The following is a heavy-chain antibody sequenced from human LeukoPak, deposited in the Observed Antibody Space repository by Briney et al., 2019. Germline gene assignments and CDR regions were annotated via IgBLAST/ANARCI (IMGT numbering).Heavy chain of an antibody. CDR3: ARDRQYSGSYYGFGFDY. Sequence: GGSLRLSCAASGFTFDDYGMSWVRQAPGKGLEWVSGINWNGGSTGYADSVKGRFTISRDNAKNSLYLQMNSLRAEDTALYYCARDRQYSGSYYGFGFDYWGQGTLVTVSS. D-gene: IGHD1-26*01. V-gene: IGHV3-20*04. CDR1: GFTFDDYG. CDR2: INWNGGST. J-gene: IGHJ4*02.